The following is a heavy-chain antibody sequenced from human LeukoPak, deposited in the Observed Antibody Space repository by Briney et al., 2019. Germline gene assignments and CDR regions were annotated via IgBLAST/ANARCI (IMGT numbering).Heavy chain of an antibody. D-gene: IGHD3-3*01. J-gene: IGHJ4*02. CDR2: ISGGST. CDR1: GFTFSNYA. Sequence: GGSLRLSCAASGFTFSNYAMSWVRQAPGKGLEWVSGISGGSTYHADSVRGRFTISRDNSKNTLYLQMNSLRAEDTAVYYCASGPPFLKYFEYWGQGTLVTVSS. V-gene: IGHV3-23*01. CDR3: ASGPPFLKYFEY.